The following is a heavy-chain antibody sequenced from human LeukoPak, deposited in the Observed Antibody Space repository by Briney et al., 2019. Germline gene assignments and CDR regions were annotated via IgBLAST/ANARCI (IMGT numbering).Heavy chain of an antibody. J-gene: IGHJ6*04. CDR2: ISNDGGNT. CDR1: GFTFSSYW. Sequence: GGPLRLSCAAAGFTFSSYWMHWVRHAPGKGLVWVSRISNDGGNTSYADSVKGRFTISRDNAKNSLYLQMNSLGAEDTAVYYCAELGITMIGGVWGKGTTVTISS. CDR3: AELGITMIGGV. V-gene: IGHV3-74*01. D-gene: IGHD3-10*02.